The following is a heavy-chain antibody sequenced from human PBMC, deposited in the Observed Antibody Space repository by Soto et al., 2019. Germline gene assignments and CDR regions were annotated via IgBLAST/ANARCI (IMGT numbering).Heavy chain of an antibody. Sequence: QVQLQESGPGLVKPSETLSLTCAVSGGSVSSRNWWSWVRQPPGKGLEWIGQISQSGTANHNPSLNGRVTISVDRSKNQFSLILRSVPAADTAVYFCARHGGRLFDYWGQGILVTVPS. D-gene: IGHD2-15*01. CDR1: GGSVSSRNW. J-gene: IGHJ4*02. CDR3: ARHGGRLFDY. V-gene: IGHV4-4*02. CDR2: ISQSGTA.